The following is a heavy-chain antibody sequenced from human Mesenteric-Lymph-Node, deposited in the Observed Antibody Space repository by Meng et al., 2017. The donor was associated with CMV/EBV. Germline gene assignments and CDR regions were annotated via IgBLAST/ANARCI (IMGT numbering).Heavy chain of an antibody. CDR3: VRGGNYDFWSGSPSGWVY. J-gene: IGHJ4*02. CDR1: GFTFSSYW. Sequence: GESLKISCAASGFTFSSYWMSWVRQAPGKGLEWVANIKQDGSEKYYVDSVKGRFTISRDNAKNSLYLKMNSLRAEETAIYYCVRGGNYDFWSGSPSGWVYWGQGTAVTVSS. D-gene: IGHD3-3*01. V-gene: IGHV3-7*01. CDR2: IKQDGSEK.